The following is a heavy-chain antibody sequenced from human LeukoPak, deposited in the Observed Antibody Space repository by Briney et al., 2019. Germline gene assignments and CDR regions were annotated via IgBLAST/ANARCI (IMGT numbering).Heavy chain of an antibody. CDR2: IIPIFGTA. Sequence: SVKVSCKASGGTFSSYAINWARQAPGQGLEWMGGIIPIFGTANYAQKFQGRVTITADESTSTAYMELSSLRSEDTAVYYCARLGRQESEYSSSPGDYWGQGTLVTVSS. J-gene: IGHJ4*02. CDR3: ARLGRQESEYSSSPGDY. CDR1: GGTFSSYA. D-gene: IGHD6-6*01. V-gene: IGHV1-69*13.